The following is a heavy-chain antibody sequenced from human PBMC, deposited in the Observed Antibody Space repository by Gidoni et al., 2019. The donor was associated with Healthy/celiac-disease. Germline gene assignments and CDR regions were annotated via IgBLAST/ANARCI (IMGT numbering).Heavy chain of an antibody. D-gene: IGHD6-19*01. CDR1: GGSISSYY. CDR3: ARHPPPPYSSGWYTYRKVVNYYYGMDV. V-gene: IGHV4-59*08. J-gene: IGHJ6*02. CDR2: IYYSGST. Sequence: QVQLQESGPGLVKPSETLHLTCTVSGGSISSYYWSWIRQPPGKGREWIGYIYYSGSTNYNPSLKSRVTISVDTSKNQFSLKLSSVTAADTAVYYCARHPPPPYSSGWYTYRKVVNYYYGMDVWGQGTTVTVSS.